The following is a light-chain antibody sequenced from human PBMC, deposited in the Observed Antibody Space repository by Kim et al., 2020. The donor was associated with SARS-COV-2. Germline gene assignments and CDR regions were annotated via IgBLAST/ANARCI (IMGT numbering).Light chain of an antibody. Sequence: SASVGDRVNITCRASHGIRNDLSWYQQKPGKAPKLLIYAASDLQSGVPSRFSGSVSGTDFTLTITGLQPDDFAMYYCLQDFDYPYTFGQGTKLEI. V-gene: IGKV1-6*01. CDR3: LQDFDYPYT. J-gene: IGKJ2*01. CDR2: AAS. CDR1: HGIRND.